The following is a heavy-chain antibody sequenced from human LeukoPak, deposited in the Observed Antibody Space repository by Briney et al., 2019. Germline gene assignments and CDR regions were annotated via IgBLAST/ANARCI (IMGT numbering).Heavy chain of an antibody. CDR2: IYYSGST. CDR1: GGSISTYY. Sequence: SETLSLTCTVSGGSISTYYWSWIRQPPGKGLEWIGYIYYSGSTNYNPPLKSRVTISVDTSKNQFSLKLSSVTAADTAVYYCARGIGSYLPIGYWGQGTLVTVSS. V-gene: IGHV4-59*01. J-gene: IGHJ4*02. CDR3: ARGIGSYLPIGY. D-gene: IGHD1-26*01.